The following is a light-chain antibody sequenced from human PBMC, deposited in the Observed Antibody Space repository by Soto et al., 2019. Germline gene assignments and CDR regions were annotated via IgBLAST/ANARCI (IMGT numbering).Light chain of an antibody. CDR2: DVS. J-gene: IGLJ1*01. CDR3: SSFTSRSSDV. V-gene: IGLV2-14*03. Sequence: QSALAQPASVSGSPGQSLAISCTGTSSDVGSYNSVSWYQQYPGKAPTLMIHDVSNRPSGVSDRFSGSKSGNTASLTISGLQAEDEADYYCSSFTSRSSDVFGSGTKLTVL. CDR1: SSDVGSYNS.